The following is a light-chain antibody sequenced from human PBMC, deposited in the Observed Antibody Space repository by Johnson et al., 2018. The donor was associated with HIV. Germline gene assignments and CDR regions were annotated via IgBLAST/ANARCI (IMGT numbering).Light chain of an antibody. Sequence: QPVLTQPPSVSAAPGQKVTISCSGSSSNIGKNHVSWYQQFPGTAPKLLVYEDDKRPSDIPDRFSGSKSGTSATLGITGLQPGDEADYYCGTWDSNLSALFGTGTKVTVL. V-gene: IGLV1-51*02. CDR3: GTWDSNLSAL. J-gene: IGLJ1*01. CDR2: EDD. CDR1: SSNIGKNH.